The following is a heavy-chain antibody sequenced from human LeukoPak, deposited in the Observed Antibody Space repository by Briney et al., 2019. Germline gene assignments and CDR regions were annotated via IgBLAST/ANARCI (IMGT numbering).Heavy chain of an antibody. CDR1: GGSFSGYY. CDR2: INHSGST. CDR3: AGGAYYYGMDV. J-gene: IGHJ6*02. V-gene: IGHV4-34*01. D-gene: IGHD3-10*01. Sequence: SETLSLTCAVYGGSFSGYYWSWIRQPPGKGLEWIGEINHSGSTNCNPSLKSRVTISVDTSKNQFSLKLSSVTAADTAVYYCAGGAYYYGMDVWGQGTTVTVSS.